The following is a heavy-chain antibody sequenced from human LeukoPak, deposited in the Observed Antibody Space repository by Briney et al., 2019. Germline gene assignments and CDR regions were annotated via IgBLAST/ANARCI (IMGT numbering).Heavy chain of an antibody. D-gene: IGHD3-22*01. CDR3: AIHAGYYDSSAYY. CDR1: GYSFTSYW. Sequence: GEPLKISCKGSGYSFTSYWIGWVRQMPGKGLEWMGIIYPGDSDTRYSPSFQGQVTISADKSISTAYLQWSSLKASDTAVYYCAIHAGYYDSSAYYWGQGTLVTVSS. J-gene: IGHJ4*02. V-gene: IGHV5-51*01. CDR2: IYPGDSDT.